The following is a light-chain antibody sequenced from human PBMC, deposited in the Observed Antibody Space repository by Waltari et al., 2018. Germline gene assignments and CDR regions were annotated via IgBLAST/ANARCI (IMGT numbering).Light chain of an antibody. CDR1: QSLLFRSDNKNY. CDR3: QQYYSSQLT. CDR2: WAS. V-gene: IGKV4-1*01. J-gene: IGKJ4*01. Sequence: DIVMTQSPDSLAVSLGERATINCQSSQSLLFRSDNKNYLTWYQQKPRQPPKLLIYWASTRESGVPDRFSGSGSGTDFTLTISSLQAEDVAVYYCQQYYSSQLTFGGGTKVEI.